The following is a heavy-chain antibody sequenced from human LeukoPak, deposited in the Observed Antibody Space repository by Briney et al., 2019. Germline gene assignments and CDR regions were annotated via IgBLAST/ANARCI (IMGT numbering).Heavy chain of an antibody. D-gene: IGHD2-15*01. CDR2: INPNSGGT. CDR1: GYTFTGYY. Sequence: ASVKVSCKXSGYTFTGYYMHWVRQAPRQGLEWMGRINPNSGGTNYAQKFQGRVTITTDESTSTAYMELSSLRSEDTAVYYCARKQRWYQRHGAFDIWGQGTMVTVSS. J-gene: IGHJ3*02. V-gene: IGHV1-2*06. CDR3: ARKQRWYQRHGAFDI.